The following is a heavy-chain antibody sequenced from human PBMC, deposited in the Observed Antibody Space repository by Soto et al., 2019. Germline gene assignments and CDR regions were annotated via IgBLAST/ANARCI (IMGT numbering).Heavy chain of an antibody. CDR1: GFTFSRYG. CDR3: AKNGGGRFFYYGMDV. D-gene: IGHD3-3*01. V-gene: IGHV3-30*18. J-gene: IGHJ6*02. Sequence: QVQLVESGGGVVQPGTSLRISCAASGFTFSRYGMHWVRQAPGKGLEWVAVKSCDGSNEYYADSVKGRFIISRDNFKNTLYLQMNSRTTEDMAVYYCAKNGGGRFFYYGMDVWGQGTTVTVSS. CDR2: KSCDGSNE.